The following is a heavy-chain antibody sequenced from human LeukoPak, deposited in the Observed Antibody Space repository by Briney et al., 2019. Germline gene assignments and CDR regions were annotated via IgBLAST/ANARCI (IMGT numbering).Heavy chain of an antibody. CDR3: ARVVRITIFGVVIGRHYFDH. CDR2: IYYSGST. Sequence: KPSETLSLTCTVSGGSISSSSYYWGWIRQRPGKGLEWIGSIYYSGSTYYNPSLKSRVTISVDTSKNQFSLKLSSVTAADTAVYYCARVVRITIFGVVIGRHYFDHWGQGTLVTVSS. V-gene: IGHV4-39*07. CDR1: GGSISSSSYY. D-gene: IGHD3-3*01. J-gene: IGHJ4*02.